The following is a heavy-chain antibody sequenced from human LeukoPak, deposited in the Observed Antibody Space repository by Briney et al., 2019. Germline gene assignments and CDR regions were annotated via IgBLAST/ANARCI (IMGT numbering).Heavy chain of an antibody. CDR1: GGTFSSYA. V-gene: IGHV1-69*01. CDR3: ASPREGPLVRGAYDILTA. CDR2: IIPIFGTA. D-gene: IGHD3-9*01. J-gene: IGHJ5*02. Sequence: SVKVSCKASGGTFSSYAISWVRQAPGQGLEWMGGIIPIFGTANYAQKFQGRVTITADESTSTAYMELSSLRSEDTAVYYCASPREGPLVRGAYDILTAWGQGTLVIVSS.